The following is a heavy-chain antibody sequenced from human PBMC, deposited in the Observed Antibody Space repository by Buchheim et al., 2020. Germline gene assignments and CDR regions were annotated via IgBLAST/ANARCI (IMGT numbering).Heavy chain of an antibody. CDR3: ARERGYYDSSGYSIDY. CDR1: GFTVSSNY. J-gene: IGHJ4*02. V-gene: IGHV3-66*01. D-gene: IGHD3-22*01. Sequence: EVQLVESGGGLVQPGGSLRLSCAASGFTVSSNYMSWVRQAPGKGLEWVSVIYSGGSTYYADSVKGRFPISRDNSKNTLYLQMNSLRAEDTAVYYCARERGYYDSSGYSIDYWGQGTL. CDR2: IYSGGST.